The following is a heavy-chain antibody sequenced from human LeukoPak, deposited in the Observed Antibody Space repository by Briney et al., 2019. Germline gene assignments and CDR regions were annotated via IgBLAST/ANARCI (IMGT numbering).Heavy chain of an antibody. J-gene: IGHJ4*02. CDR1: GGSISSSNW. CDR3: ASAGHDGIGYKVC. Sequence: PSETLSLTCAVSGGSISSSNWWSWVRQPPGKGLEWIGEIYHSGSANYNPSLKSRVTISVDKSKNQFSPRLSSVTAADTAVYYCASAGHDGIGYKVCWGQGTLVTVSS. CDR2: IYHSGSA. V-gene: IGHV4-4*02. D-gene: IGHD3-22*01.